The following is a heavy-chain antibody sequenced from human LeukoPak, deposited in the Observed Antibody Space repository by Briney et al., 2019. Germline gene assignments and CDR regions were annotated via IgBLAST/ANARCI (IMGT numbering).Heavy chain of an antibody. J-gene: IGHJ6*03. CDR1: GGSISSGGYS. Sequence: PSETLSLTCAVSGGSISSGGYSWSWIRQPPGKGLEWIGSIYHSGSTYYNPSLKSRVTISVDTSKNQFSLKLSSVTAADTAVYYCAGVSPSVYYYYYMDVWGKGTTVTVSS. V-gene: IGHV4-39*07. CDR2: IYHSGST. CDR3: AGVSPSVYYYYYMDV.